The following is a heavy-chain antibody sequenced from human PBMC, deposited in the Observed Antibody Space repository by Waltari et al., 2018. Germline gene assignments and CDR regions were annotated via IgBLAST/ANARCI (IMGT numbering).Heavy chain of an antibody. V-gene: IGHV3-23*03. Sequence: EVQLLESGGGLVQPGGSLRLSCAASGFTFSSYAMSWVRQAPGKGLEWVSVIDSGGSSTYYADSVKGRFTISRDNSKNTLYLQMNSLRAEDTAVYYCAKDWSDRRGWGDEDYYFDYWGQGTLVTVSS. CDR1: GFTFSSYA. D-gene: IGHD3-3*01. CDR3: AKDWSDRRGWGDEDYYFDY. CDR2: IDSGGSST. J-gene: IGHJ4*02.